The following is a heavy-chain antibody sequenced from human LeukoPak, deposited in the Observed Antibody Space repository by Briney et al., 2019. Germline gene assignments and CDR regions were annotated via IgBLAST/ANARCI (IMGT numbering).Heavy chain of an antibody. V-gene: IGHV1-24*01. CDR3: ARAAGGNPYYYYYMDV. Sequence: ASVKVSCKVSGYTLTELSMHWVRQAPGKGLEWMGGFDPEDGETIYAQKFQGRVTMTEDTSTDTAYMELSSLRSEDTAVYYCARAAGGNPYYYYYMDVWGKGTTVTVSS. J-gene: IGHJ6*03. CDR2: FDPEDGET. CDR1: GYTLTELS. D-gene: IGHD3-16*01.